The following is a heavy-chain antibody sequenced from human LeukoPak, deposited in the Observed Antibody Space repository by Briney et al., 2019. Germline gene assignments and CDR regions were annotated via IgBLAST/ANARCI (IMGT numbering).Heavy chain of an antibody. J-gene: IGHJ4*02. CDR3: AKGAASRGYTYVAN. Sequence: PGGSLRHSCAASAFTFRPYAMIWVRQAPGKGLEWVSSVSGSGGSTYYAGSVKGRFTISRDNSNNTLYLQMNSLRAEDTAVYYCAKGAASRGYTYVANWGQGTLVTVSS. D-gene: IGHD5-18*01. CDR2: VSGSGGST. CDR1: AFTFRPYA. V-gene: IGHV3-23*01.